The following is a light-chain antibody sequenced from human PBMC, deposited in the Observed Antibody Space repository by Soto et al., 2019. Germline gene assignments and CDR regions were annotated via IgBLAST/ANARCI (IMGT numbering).Light chain of an antibody. Sequence: QSALTQPASVSGSPGQSITISCTGTSSDVGGYNYVSWYQQHPGKAPKLMIYDVSNRPSGVSNRFSRSNSGNTASLTISGLQAEDEADYYCSSYTSSRYVFGTGTKLTVL. J-gene: IGLJ1*01. CDR2: DVS. CDR3: SSYTSSRYV. V-gene: IGLV2-14*01. CDR1: SSDVGGYNY.